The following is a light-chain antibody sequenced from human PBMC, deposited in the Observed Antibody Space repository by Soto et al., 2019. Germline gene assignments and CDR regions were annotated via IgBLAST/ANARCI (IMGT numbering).Light chain of an antibody. CDR1: QSVSSN. V-gene: IGKV3-15*01. Sequence: EIVMTQSPATLSVSPGERATLSCRATQSVSSNLAWYQQKPGQTPRLLIYGASTRATDIPARFSGSGSGTEFTLTITSLQSEDFAVYSCQQYNKWPLTFGGGTNVEIK. CDR2: GAS. J-gene: IGKJ4*01. CDR3: QQYNKWPLT.